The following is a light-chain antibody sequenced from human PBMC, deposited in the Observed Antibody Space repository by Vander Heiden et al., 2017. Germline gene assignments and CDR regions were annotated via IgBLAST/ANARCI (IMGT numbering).Light chain of an antibody. CDR3: AAWDSSLTGSDC. J-gene: IGLJ1*01. CDR2: RKN. Sequence: QSILTQPPSASGTPGQRVTISCSGSTSNIGSNYVFWYQQFPGTAPKLLSHRKNQRPSGVPDRFSGSKSGTSASLAISGLRSEDEADYYCAAWDSSLTGSDCFGPGTKVTVL. V-gene: IGLV1-47*01. CDR1: TSNIGSNY.